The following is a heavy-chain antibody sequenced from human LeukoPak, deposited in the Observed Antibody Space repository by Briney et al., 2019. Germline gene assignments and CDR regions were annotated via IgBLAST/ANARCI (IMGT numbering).Heavy chain of an antibody. CDR1: GGSFSGYY. Sequence: SETLSLTCAVYGGSFSGYYWSWIRQPPGKGLEWIGEINHSGSTNYNPSLKSRVTISVDTSKNQFSLKLSSVTVADTAVYYCARANDYYGFDYWGQGTLVTVSS. V-gene: IGHV4-34*01. J-gene: IGHJ4*02. D-gene: IGHD3-16*01. CDR2: INHSGST. CDR3: ARANDYYGFDY.